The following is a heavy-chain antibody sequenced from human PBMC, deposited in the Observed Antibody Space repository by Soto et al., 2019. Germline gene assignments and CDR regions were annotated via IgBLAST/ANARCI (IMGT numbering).Heavy chain of an antibody. V-gene: IGHV4-61*01. CDR2: ISYSGST. Sequence: PSETLSLTCTVSGGSVSSGSYYWSWIRQPPGKGLEWIGYISYSGSTNYNPSLKSRVTISVDTSKNQFSLNLSSVTAADTAVYYCAREGGTIFGVDNFDYWGQGTLVTVSS. J-gene: IGHJ4*02. CDR1: GGSVSSGSYY. CDR3: AREGGTIFGVDNFDY. D-gene: IGHD3-3*01.